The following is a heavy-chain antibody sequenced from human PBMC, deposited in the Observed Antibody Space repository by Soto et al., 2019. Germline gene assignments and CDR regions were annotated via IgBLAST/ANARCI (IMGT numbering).Heavy chain of an antibody. D-gene: IGHD2-2*01. CDR1: GFTFSSYG. CDR2: ISYGGSNK. J-gene: IGHJ5*02. V-gene: IGHV3-30*18. Sequence: QVQLVESGGGVVQPGRSLRLSCAASGFTFSSYGMHWVRQAPGKGLEWVAVISYGGSNKYYADSVKGRFTISRDNSKNTLSLQMNNLGAEDTAVYYCAKDNCISSSCYRLYNWFDPWGQGTLVTVSS. CDR3: AKDNCISSSCYRLYNWFDP.